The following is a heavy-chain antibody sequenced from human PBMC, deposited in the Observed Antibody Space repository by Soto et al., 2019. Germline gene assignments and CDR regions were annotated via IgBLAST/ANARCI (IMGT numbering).Heavy chain of an antibody. V-gene: IGHV4-4*02. CDR3: ARERREGIVVVPWFDP. D-gene: IGHD2-2*01. J-gene: IGHJ5*02. CDR2: IYHSGST. CDR1: GGSISSSNW. Sequence: SETLSLTCAVSGGSISSSNWWSWVRQPPGKGLEWIGEIYHSGSTNYNPSLKSRVTISVDKSKNQFSLKLSSVTAADTAVYYCARERREGIVVVPWFDPWGQGTLVTVSS.